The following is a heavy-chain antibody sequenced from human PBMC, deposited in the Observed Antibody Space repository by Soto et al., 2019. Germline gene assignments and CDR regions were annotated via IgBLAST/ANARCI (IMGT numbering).Heavy chain of an antibody. J-gene: IGHJ4*02. V-gene: IGHV4-39*01. CDR1: GSSINSSGYY. CDR2: MFYGVST. Sequence: SETLSLTCTVSGSSINSSGYYWGWIRQPPGKGLEWIGSMFYGVSTYYNPSLKSRVTVSVDTSKNQFSLNLRSVTAADTAVYYCARLPSRHLVDYWGQGTLVTVLL. D-gene: IGHD3-3*02. CDR3: ARLPSRHLVDY.